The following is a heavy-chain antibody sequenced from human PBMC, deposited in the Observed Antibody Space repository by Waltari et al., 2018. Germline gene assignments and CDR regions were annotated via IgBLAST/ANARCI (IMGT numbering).Heavy chain of an antibody. CDR3: ALSGYDSYYFDY. J-gene: IGHJ4*02. CDR1: GYTFTYRY. V-gene: IGHV1-45*02. CDR2: ITPFNGNT. D-gene: IGHD5-12*01. Sequence: QMQLVQSGAEVKKTGSSVKVSCKASGYTFTYRYLHWVRQAPGQALEWMGWITPFNGNTNYAQKFQDRVTITRDRSMSTAYMELSSLRSEDTAMYYCALSGYDSYYFDYWGQGTLVTVSS.